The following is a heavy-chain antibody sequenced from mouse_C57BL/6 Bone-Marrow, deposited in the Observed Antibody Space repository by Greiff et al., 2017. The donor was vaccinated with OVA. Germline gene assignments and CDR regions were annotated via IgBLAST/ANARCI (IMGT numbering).Heavy chain of an antibody. CDR3: ARAQISRYYYGSSGFAY. V-gene: IGHV2-2*01. Sequence: QVQLKESGPGLVQPSQSLSITCTVSGFSLTSYGVHWVRQSPGKGLEWLGVIWSGGSTDYNAAFISRLSISKDNSKSQVFFKMNSLQADDTAIYYCARAQISRYYYGSSGFAYWGQGTLVTVSA. J-gene: IGHJ3*01. D-gene: IGHD1-1*01. CDR1: GFSLTSYG. CDR2: IWSGGST.